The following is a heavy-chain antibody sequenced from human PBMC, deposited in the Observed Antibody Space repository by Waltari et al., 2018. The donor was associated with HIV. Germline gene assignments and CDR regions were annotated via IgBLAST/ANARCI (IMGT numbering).Heavy chain of an antibody. V-gene: IGHV4-61*02. D-gene: IGHD6-19*01. J-gene: IGHJ4*02. Sequence: QVQLQESGPGLLKPSQTPSLTCTVSGGSISSASYYWTWIRQSAGKGLEWIGRIYTSGSTSYNPSLKGRVSISIDTSRNQFSLKLTSVTAADTAVYYCARDDLGSGWFFDYWGPGTLVTVSS. CDR1: GGSISSASYY. CDR2: IYTSGST. CDR3: ARDDLGSGWFFDY.